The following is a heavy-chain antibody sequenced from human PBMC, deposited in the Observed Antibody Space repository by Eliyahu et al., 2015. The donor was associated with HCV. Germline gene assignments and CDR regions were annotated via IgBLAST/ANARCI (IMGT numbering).Heavy chain of an antibody. J-gene: IGHJ5*02. CDR2: IHYSGRT. D-gene: IGHD6-19*01. CDR3: AXGGGGIAVAGTGGWFDP. V-gene: IGHV4-59*01. CDR1: GGSIXTYX. Sequence: QVQLQESGPGLVKPSETLSLTCTVXGGSIXTYXWSWIRXPPGKGLEWIGDIHYSGRTNHNPSLKSRVSISIDTSKNQFSLKLSSVTAADTALYYCAXGGGGIAVAGTGGWFDPWGQGTLVTVSS.